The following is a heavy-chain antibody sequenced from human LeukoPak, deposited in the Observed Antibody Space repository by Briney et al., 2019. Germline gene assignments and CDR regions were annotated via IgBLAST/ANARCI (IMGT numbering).Heavy chain of an antibody. D-gene: IGHD3-22*01. CDR3: ARDKNYYDSSGRRKVTDY. V-gene: IGHV3-48*03. J-gene: IGHJ4*02. CDR1: GFTFSSYE. CDR2: ISSSCNTI. Sequence: GGSLRLSCAASGFTFSSYEMNWVRQAPGKGLEGVSYISSSCNTIYYADSVKGRFTISIDNAKNSLYLQMNSLRAEDTAIYYCARDKNYYDSSGRRKVTDYWGQGTLVTVSS.